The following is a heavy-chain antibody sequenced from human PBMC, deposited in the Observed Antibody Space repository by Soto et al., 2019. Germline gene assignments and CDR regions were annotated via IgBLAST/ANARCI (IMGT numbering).Heavy chain of an antibody. CDR3: VRQGFGALHGLVDV. CDR1: GGSISSSSYY. J-gene: IGHJ6*02. CDR2: IYYSGST. D-gene: IGHD3-10*01. V-gene: IGHV4-61*05. Sequence: PSETLSLTCTVSGGSISSSSYYWSWIRQPPGKGLEWIGYIYYSGSTNYNPSLKSRVTISVDTSKSQFSLKLTSVTATDTAVYYCVRQGFGALHGLVDVWGQGTTVTVSS.